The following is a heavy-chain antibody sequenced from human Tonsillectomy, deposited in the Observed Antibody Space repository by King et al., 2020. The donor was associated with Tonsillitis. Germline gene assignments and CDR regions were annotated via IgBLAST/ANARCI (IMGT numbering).Heavy chain of an antibody. CDR1: GGTFSSHS. V-gene: IGHV1-69*01. Sequence: VQLVQSGAEVKKPGSSVKVSCMASGGTFSSHSISWVRQAPGQGLEWMGVIIPRFGIEKYAQKFQGRVTITADESTSTNYMELSNLRSEDTAVYYCAREDVAGGDFWGQGTLVIVSS. CDR3: AREDVAGGDF. D-gene: IGHD6-19*01. CDR2: IIPRFGIE. J-gene: IGHJ4*02.